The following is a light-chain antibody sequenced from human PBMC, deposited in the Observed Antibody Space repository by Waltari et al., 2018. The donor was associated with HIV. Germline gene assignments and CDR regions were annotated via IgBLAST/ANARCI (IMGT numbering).Light chain of an antibody. Sequence: DIQMTQSPSSLSASVGDRLTITCRASQDIGSDLGWFQQTPGKAPKRLIYAASTLQSGVPSRFRGSGSGTQFTLTISSLQPEDFATYYCLQHNSHPPTFGQGTKLEIK. CDR3: LQHNSHPPT. V-gene: IGKV1-17*01. CDR1: QDIGSD. J-gene: IGKJ2*01. CDR2: AAS.